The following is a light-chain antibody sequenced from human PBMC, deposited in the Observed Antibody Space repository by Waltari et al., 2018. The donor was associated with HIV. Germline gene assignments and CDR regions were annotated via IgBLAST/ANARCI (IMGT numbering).Light chain of an antibody. CDR1: QSVLYNSNNKNY. Sequence: DIVMTQSPDSLAVSLGERATINCKSSQSVLYNSNNKNYLAWYQQKPGQPPKLYIYWASTWESGVPDRFSGSGSGTDFSLTISSLQAEDVAVYYCQQYYSFPQTFGQGTKVEIK. V-gene: IGKV4-1*01. CDR2: WAS. CDR3: QQYYSFPQT. J-gene: IGKJ1*01.